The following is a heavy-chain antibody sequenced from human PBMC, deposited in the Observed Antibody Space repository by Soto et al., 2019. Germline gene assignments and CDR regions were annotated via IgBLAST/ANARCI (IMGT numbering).Heavy chain of an antibody. CDR2: IGTAGDP. CDR3: ARGLSVGGSYNCGMDV. D-gene: IGHD1-26*01. J-gene: IGHJ6*02. CDR1: GFTFSSYD. V-gene: IGHV3-13*05. Sequence: GGSLRLSCAASGFTFSSYDMHWVRQATGKGLEWVSAIGTAGDPYYPGSVKGRFTISRENAKNSLYLQMNSLRAGDTAVYYCARGLSVGGSYNCGMDVWGQGTTVTVSS.